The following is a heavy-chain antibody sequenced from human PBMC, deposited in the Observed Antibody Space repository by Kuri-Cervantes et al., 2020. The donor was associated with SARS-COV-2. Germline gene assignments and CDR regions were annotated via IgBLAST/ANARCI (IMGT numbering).Heavy chain of an antibody. J-gene: IGHJ4*02. CDR1: GGSISSSSYY. CDR2: IYYSGST. Sequence: GSLRLSCTVSGGSISSSSYYWGWIRQPPGKGLEWIGSIYYSGSTNYNPSLKSRVTISVDTSKNQFSLKLSSVTAADTAVYYCARGTNIAAAGTLDYWGQGTLVTVSS. D-gene: IGHD6-13*01. V-gene: IGHV4-39*07. CDR3: ARGTNIAAAGTLDY.